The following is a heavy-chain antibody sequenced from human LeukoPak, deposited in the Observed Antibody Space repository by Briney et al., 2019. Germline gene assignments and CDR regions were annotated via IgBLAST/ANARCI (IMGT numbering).Heavy chain of an antibody. D-gene: IGHD4-17*01. CDR1: GFTFSSYA. J-gene: IGHJ6*02. CDR2: ISYDGSNK. CDR3: ARDPLPYGEVVYGMDV. V-gene: IGHV3-30-3*01. Sequence: GGSLRLSCAASGFTFSSYAMHWVRQAPGKGLEWVAVISYDGSNKYYADSVKGRFTNSRDNSKNTLYLQMNSLRAEDTAVYYCARDPLPYGEVVYGMDVWGQGTTVTVSS.